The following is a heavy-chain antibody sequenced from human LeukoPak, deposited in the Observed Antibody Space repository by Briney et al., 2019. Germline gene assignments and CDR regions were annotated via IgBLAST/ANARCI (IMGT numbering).Heavy chain of an antibody. V-gene: IGHV1-69*13. CDR3: ARPSYITIFGVVIRDAFDI. J-gene: IGHJ3*02. Sequence: SVKVSCKASGGTFSSYAISWVRQAPGQGLEWMGGIIPIFGTANYAQKFKGRVTITADESTSTAYMELSSLRSEDTAVYYCARPSYITIFGVVIRDAFDIWGQGTMVTVSS. CDR1: GGTFSSYA. CDR2: IIPIFGTA. D-gene: IGHD3-3*01.